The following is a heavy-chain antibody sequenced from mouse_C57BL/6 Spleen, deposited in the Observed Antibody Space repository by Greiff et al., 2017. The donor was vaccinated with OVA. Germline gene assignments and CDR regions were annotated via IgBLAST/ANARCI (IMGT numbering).Heavy chain of an antibody. Sequence: EVQLVESEGGLVQPGSSMKLSCTASGFTFSDYYMAWVRQVPEKGLEWVANINYDGSSTYYLDSLKSRFIISRDNAKNILYLQMSSLKSEDTATYYCARGGYFFAYWGQGTLVTVSA. J-gene: IGHJ3*01. D-gene: IGHD3-1*01. V-gene: IGHV5-16*01. CDR2: INYDGSST. CDR1: GFTFSDYY. CDR3: ARGGYFFAY.